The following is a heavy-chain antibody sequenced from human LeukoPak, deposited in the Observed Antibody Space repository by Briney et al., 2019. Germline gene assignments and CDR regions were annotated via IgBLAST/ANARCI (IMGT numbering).Heavy chain of an antibody. CDR1: GFTFSSYG. D-gene: IGHD2-21*02. V-gene: IGHV3-30*03. CDR2: ISYDGSNK. Sequence: GSLRLSCAASGFTFSSYGMHWVRQAPGKGLEWVAVISYDGSNKYYADSVKGRFTISRDNSKNTLYLQMNSLRAEDTAVYYCARDNEYCGGDCSTGGDYWGQGTLVTVSS. J-gene: IGHJ4*02. CDR3: ARDNEYCGGDCSTGGDY.